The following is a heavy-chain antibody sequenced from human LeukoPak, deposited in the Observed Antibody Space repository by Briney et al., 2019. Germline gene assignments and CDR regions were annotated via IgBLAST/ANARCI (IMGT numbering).Heavy chain of an antibody. CDR3: ARLPTIVAPAWTHQPFDP. V-gene: IGHV1-18*01. J-gene: IGHJ5*02. CDR2: ISPYNGKT. CDR1: GYTFINYG. Sequence: AAVKVSCKASGYTFINYGIGWGRPAPGQGLEWMGWISPYNGKTKYAQNLQGRVTITTDTSTSTAYMDLRRLTFDDTAVYYCARLPTIVAPAWTHQPFDPWGQGTLVIVSS. D-gene: IGHD2-2*01.